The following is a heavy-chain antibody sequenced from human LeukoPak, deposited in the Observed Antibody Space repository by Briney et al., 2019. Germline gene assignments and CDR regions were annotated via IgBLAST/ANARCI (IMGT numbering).Heavy chain of an antibody. CDR3: ASGIAAAGPTDAFDI. CDR1: GFTFSSYA. Sequence: GSLRLSCAASGFTFSSYAMSWVRQAPGKGLEWVSSISSSSSYIYYADSVKGRFTISRDNAKNSLYLQMNSLRAEDTAVYYCASGIAAAGPTDAFDIWGQGTMVTVSS. V-gene: IGHV3-21*01. CDR2: ISSSSSYI. J-gene: IGHJ3*02. D-gene: IGHD6-13*01.